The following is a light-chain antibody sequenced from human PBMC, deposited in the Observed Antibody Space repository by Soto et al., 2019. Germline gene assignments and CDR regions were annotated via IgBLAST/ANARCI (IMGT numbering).Light chain of an antibody. V-gene: IGKV3-20*01. CDR1: QSISSTY. CDR3: QQYFNSPQYT. Sequence: EIVLTQSPGTLSLSPGERATLSCRASQSISSTYLAWYQQKPGQAPRLLIYGATTRATGIPDRFSGSGSGTDFTLTISRLEPEDVAVYYCQQYFNSPQYTFGQGTKLEIK. CDR2: GAT. J-gene: IGKJ2*01.